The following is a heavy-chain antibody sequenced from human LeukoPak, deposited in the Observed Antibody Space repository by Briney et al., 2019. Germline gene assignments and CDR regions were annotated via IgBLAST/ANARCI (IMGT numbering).Heavy chain of an antibody. J-gene: IGHJ4*02. D-gene: IGHD3-10*01. CDR3: ARQYYYGSGGVY. V-gene: IGHV3-30*02. CDR1: GFTFSTYG. Sequence: PGGSLRLSCAASGFTFSTYGMHWVRQAPGKGLEWVTFIQYDGSNKYDADSVKGRFTISRDNSKNTLYLQMNSLRAEDTAIYYCARQYYYGSGGVYWGQGTLVTVSS. CDR2: IQYDGSNK.